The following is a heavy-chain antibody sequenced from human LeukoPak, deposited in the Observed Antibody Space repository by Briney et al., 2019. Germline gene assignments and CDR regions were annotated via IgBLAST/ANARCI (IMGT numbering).Heavy chain of an antibody. CDR1: GGSLSAYY. CDR3: ARAPPPGATAFGVVDY. Sequence: SETLSLTCAVYGGSLSAYYWSWIRQPPGKGLEWFGEINHSGSTNYNPSLKSRVTISVDTSKNQFSLRLSSVTAADTAVFYCARAPPPGATAFGVVDYWGQGTLVTVSS. V-gene: IGHV4-34*01. J-gene: IGHJ4*02. D-gene: IGHD3-16*01. CDR2: INHSGST.